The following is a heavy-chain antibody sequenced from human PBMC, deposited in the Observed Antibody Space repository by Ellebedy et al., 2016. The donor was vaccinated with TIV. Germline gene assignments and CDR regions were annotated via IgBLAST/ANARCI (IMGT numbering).Heavy chain of an antibody. D-gene: IGHD6-19*01. J-gene: IGHJ4*02. CDR1: GFTFSSSP. CDR2: ISFDGRKK. Sequence: PGGSLRLSCAASGFTFSSSPMHWVRQAPGKGLEWVALISFDGRKKFHADSVKGRLSISRENSGNTLYLQMNSLRVEDTAVYYCARDRQWLPQGNLENWGQGTRVTVSS. V-gene: IGHV3-30*04. CDR3: ARDRQWLPQGNLEN.